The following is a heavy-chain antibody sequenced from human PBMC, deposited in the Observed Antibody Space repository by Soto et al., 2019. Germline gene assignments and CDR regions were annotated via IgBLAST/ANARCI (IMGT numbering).Heavy chain of an antibody. CDR2: ISPMFGAA. V-gene: IGHV1-69*19. D-gene: IGHD3-10*01. J-gene: IGHJ4*02. CDR1: GGTFNTYA. Sequence: QVQLVQSVAEMNKPGSSVKVSCQSSGGTFNTYAMNWVRQAPGQGPEWMGDISPMFGAANYAPKFQGRVTITADESTGTSYMQLSSLTSEDTALYFCAREVQVHTPAFVYWGQGTLVTVSS. CDR3: AREVQVHTPAFVY.